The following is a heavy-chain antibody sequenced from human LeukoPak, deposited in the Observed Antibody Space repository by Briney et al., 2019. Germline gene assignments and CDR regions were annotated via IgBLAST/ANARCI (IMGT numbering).Heavy chain of an antibody. V-gene: IGHV1-18*01. D-gene: IGHD2-2*01. CDR2: ISAYNGNT. CDR3: ARGVRGYCSSTSCYVFDY. J-gene: IGHJ4*02. Sequence: ASVKVSCKASGYTFTSYGISWVRQAPGQGLEWMGWISAYNGNTNYAQKLQGRVTMTTGTSTSTAYMELRSLRSDDTAVYYCARGVRGYCSSTSCYVFDYWGQGTLVTVSS. CDR1: GYTFTSYG.